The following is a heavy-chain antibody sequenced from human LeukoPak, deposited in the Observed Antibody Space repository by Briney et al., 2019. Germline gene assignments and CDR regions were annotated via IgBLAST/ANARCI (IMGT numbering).Heavy chain of an antibody. CDR3: ARSRGVVTAIDY. CDR2: INHSGST. CDR1: GGSFSGYY. D-gene: IGHD2-21*02. V-gene: IGHV4-34*01. J-gene: IGHJ4*02. Sequence: PSETLSLTCAAYGGSFSGYYWSWIRQPPGKGLEWIGEINHSGSTNYNPSLKSRVTISVDTSKNQFSLKLSSVTAADTAVYYCARSRGVVTAIDYWGQGTLVTVPS.